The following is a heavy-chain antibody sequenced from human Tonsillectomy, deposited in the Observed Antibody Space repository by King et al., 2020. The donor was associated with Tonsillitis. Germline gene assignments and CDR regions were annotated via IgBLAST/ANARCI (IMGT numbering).Heavy chain of an antibody. D-gene: IGHD6-19*01. Sequence: VQLVESGAEVKKPGESLKISCKGSGYSFTSYWIGWVRQMPGKGLEWMGIIYPGDSDTRYSQSFQGQVTISADKSISTAYLQWSSLKASDTAMYYCARLFIAVAGIGEEGFDYWGQGTLVTVSS. CDR3: ARLFIAVAGIGEEGFDY. CDR2: IYPGDSDT. V-gene: IGHV5-51*01. J-gene: IGHJ4*02. CDR1: GYSFTSYW.